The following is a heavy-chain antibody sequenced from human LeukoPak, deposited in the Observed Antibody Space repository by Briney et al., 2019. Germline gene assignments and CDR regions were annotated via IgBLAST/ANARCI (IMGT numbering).Heavy chain of an antibody. CDR2: IYYSGST. CDR1: GGSISSSSYY. D-gene: IGHD4-17*01. V-gene: IGHV4-39*01. Sequence: PSETLSLTCTVSGGSISSSSYYWAWIRQPPGKGLEWIGSIYYSGSTDYNPSLKSRVTISVDTSKNQFSLKLSSVTAADTAVYYCARRARTTVTVDYWGQGTLVTVSS. CDR3: ARRARTTVTVDY. J-gene: IGHJ4*02.